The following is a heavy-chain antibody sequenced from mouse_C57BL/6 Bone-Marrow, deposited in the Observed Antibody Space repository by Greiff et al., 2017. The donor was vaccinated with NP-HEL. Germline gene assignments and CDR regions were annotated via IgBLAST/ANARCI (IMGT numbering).Heavy chain of an antibody. Sequence: VHVKQSGAELVKPGASVKLSCTASGFNIKDYYMHWVKQRTEQGLEWIGRIDPEDGETKYAPKFQGKATITADTSSNTAYLQLSSLTSEATAVYYCAREIYSNYAWFAYWGQGTLVTVSA. CDR1: GFNIKDYY. D-gene: IGHD2-5*01. CDR3: AREIYSNYAWFAY. J-gene: IGHJ3*01. V-gene: IGHV14-2*01. CDR2: IDPEDGET.